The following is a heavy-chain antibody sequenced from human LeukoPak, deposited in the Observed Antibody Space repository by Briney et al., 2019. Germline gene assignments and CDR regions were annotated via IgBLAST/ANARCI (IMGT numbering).Heavy chain of an antibody. J-gene: IGHJ3*02. CDR1: GFTFSSYG. Sequence: GGSLRLSCAASGFTFSSYGMHWVRQAPGKGLEWVAVIWYDGSNKYYADSVKGRFTISRDNSKNTLYLQMNSLRAEDTAVYYCARAEVPAAIKSGAFDIWGQGTMVTVSS. V-gene: IGHV3-33*01. D-gene: IGHD2-2*01. CDR3: ARAEVPAAIKSGAFDI. CDR2: IWYDGSNK.